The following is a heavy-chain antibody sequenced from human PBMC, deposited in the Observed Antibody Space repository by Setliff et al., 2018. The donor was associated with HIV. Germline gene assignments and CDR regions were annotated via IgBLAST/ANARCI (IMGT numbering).Heavy chain of an antibody. CDR1: GGSISNHY. J-gene: IGHJ6*02. CDR3: ARPVSKNFYGMDV. V-gene: IGHV4-59*11. Sequence: SETLSLTCAVYGGSISNHYWSWLRQPPGKGLEWIGTLYFSGGTSYNSSLKSRVTISGDTSNNQFSLNLTSVTTADTAVYYCARPVSKNFYGMDVWGLGTTVTVSS. CDR2: LYFSGGT.